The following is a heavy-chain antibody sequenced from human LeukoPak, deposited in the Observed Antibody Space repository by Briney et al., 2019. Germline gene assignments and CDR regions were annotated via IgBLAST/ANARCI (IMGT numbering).Heavy chain of an antibody. J-gene: IGHJ4*02. V-gene: IGHV3-20*04. CDR2: INWNGGST. D-gene: IGHD2-2*01. CDR3: AREGGIVVVPAHFDF. CDR1: GFTFDDYG. Sequence: GGSLRLSCAASGFTFDDYGMSWVRQAPGKGLEWVSGINWNGGSTGYADSVKGRFTISRDNAKNSLYLQMNSLRAEDTALYYCAREGGIVVVPAHFDFWGQGTLVIVSA.